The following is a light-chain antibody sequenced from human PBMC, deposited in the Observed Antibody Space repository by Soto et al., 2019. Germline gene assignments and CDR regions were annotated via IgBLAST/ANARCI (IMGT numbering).Light chain of an antibody. J-gene: IGKJ1*01. V-gene: IGKV3-15*01. CDR2: GAS. CDR3: QQYNNWPPT. Sequence: EIVMTPSPATLSVSPGERATLSCRASQSVSSNLAWYQQKPGQAPRLLIYGASTRATGIPARFSGSGSWTEFTLTIISLQDEDFVVYYCQQYNNWPPTFGQGTKVDIK. CDR1: QSVSSN.